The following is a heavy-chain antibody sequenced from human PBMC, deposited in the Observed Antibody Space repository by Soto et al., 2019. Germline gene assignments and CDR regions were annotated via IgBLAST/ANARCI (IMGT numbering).Heavy chain of an antibody. Sequence: SETLSLTCTVSGGSISSGDYYWSWIRQPPGKGLEWIGYIYYSGSTYYNPSLKSRVTISVDTSKNQFSLKLSSVTAADTAVYYCARDYYDRANYFDYWGQGTLVTVS. CDR1: GGSISSGDYY. V-gene: IGHV4-30-4*01. CDR2: IYYSGST. CDR3: ARDYYDRANYFDY. J-gene: IGHJ4*02. D-gene: IGHD3-22*01.